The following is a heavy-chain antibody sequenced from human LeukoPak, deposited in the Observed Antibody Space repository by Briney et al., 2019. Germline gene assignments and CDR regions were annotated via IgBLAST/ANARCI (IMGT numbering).Heavy chain of an antibody. CDR2: IYTSGST. CDR3: ARESMTTVTSYDY. CDR1: GYSISSGYY. D-gene: IGHD4-17*01. J-gene: IGHJ4*02. V-gene: IGHV4-4*07. Sequence: PSETLSLTCTVSGYSISSGYYWGWIRQPAGKGLEWIGRIYTSGSTNYNPSLKSRVTMSVDTSKNQFSLKLSSVTAADTAVYYCARESMTTVTSYDYWGQGTLVTVSS.